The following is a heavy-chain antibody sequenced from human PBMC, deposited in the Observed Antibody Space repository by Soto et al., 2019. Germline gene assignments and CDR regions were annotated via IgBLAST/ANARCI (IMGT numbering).Heavy chain of an antibody. Sequence: QVQLVQSGAEVKKPGSSVKVSCKASGGTFSTYAINWVRQAPGQGLEWMGGIIPMFRTAEYAQQFQVRATITADEPTRTAYLELSILRSADAAVYCCARDQQPKRGGYYYYYAMDVWGQATKVTVSS. CDR3: ARDQQPKRGGYYYYYAMDV. CDR1: GGTFSTYA. D-gene: IGHD6-13*01. J-gene: IGHJ6*02. CDR2: IIPMFRTA. V-gene: IGHV1-69*01.